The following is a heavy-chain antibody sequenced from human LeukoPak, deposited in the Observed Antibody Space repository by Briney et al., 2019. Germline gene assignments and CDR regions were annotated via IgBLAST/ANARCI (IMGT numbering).Heavy chain of an antibody. CDR2: IRNKANNYAT. CDR3: TSFRSPGHDSGSYFQDY. V-gene: IGHV3-73*01. D-gene: IGHD1-26*01. CDR1: GLTFSGSA. Sequence: QPGGSLKLSCAASGLTFSGSAMHWVRQASGKGLEWVGRIRNKANNYATAYAASVKGRFTISRDDSKNTAYLQMNSLKTEDTAVYYCTSFRSPGHDSGSYFQDYWGQGTLVTVSS. J-gene: IGHJ4*02.